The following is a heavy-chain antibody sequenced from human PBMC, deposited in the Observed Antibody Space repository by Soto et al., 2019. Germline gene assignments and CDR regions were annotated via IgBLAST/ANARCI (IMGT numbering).Heavy chain of an antibody. CDR1: GGSFSPNY. D-gene: IGHD3-22*01. V-gene: IGHV4-59*08. Sequence: SETLSLTCTVSGGSFSPNYWSWIRQPPGKGLEWVGYIYYSGSTNYNPSLKSRVTISVDTSKNQFSLKLSSVTAADTAVYYCARHRQRYYYDSSGYFDYWGQGTLVTVSS. CDR3: ARHRQRYYYDSSGYFDY. CDR2: IYYSGST. J-gene: IGHJ4*02.